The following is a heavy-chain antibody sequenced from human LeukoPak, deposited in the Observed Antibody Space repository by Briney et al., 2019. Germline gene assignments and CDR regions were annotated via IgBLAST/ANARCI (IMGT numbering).Heavy chain of an antibody. Sequence: PGGSLRLSCAASGFTFSNYAMSWVRQAPGKGLEWVSVISGTGSATYYADSVKGRFTISRDTSKNTLSLQMNNLRDDDTAVYHCARDPWGIGPAFDYWGRGTLVTVSS. V-gene: IGHV3-23*01. D-gene: IGHD1-26*01. J-gene: IGHJ4*02. CDR3: ARDPWGIGPAFDY. CDR2: ISGTGSAT. CDR1: GFTFSNYA.